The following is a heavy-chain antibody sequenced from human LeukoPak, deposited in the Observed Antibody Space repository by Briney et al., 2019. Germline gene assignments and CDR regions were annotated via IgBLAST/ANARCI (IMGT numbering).Heavy chain of an antibody. CDR3: ARDATGYSYGYY. J-gene: IGHJ4*02. Sequence: SETLPLTCAVSGGSISSNNWWSWVRQPPGKGLEFIGEIYHTGSTNYNPSLKSRVTMSVDKSKNQFSLKLNSVTAADTAVYYCARDATGYSYGYYWGQGILVTVSS. CDR1: GGSISSNNW. CDR2: IYHTGST. V-gene: IGHV4-4*02. D-gene: IGHD5-18*01.